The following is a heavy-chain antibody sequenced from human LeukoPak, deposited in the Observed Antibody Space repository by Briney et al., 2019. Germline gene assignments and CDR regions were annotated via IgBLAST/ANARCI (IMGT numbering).Heavy chain of an antibody. CDR2: IYHDGNT. CDR3: VRTPRD. V-gene: IGHV4-4*02. CDR1: GASIISPYW. D-gene: IGHD2-21*01. J-gene: IGHJ4*02. Sequence: PSETLSLTCAVSGASIISPYWLTWVRQPPGKGLEWVGEIYHDGNTNYNPSLKSRLSVSLDKSRNQFSLKLSLVTAADTAVHYCVRTPRDWGQGILVTFAS.